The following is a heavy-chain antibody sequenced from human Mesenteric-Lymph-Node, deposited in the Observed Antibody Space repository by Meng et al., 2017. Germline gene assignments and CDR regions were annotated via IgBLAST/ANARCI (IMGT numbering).Heavy chain of an antibody. V-gene: IGHV1-3*01. D-gene: IGHD1-26*01. CDR1: GYTFTSYA. Sequence: VGVAGAGGEVKKPGAFVKVACKASGYTFTSYAMHWVGQAPGQRLEWMGWSNAGNGNTKYSQKFQGRVTITSDTSASTAYMELSSLRSEDTAVYYCARVGGATAPRYYFDYWGQGTLVTVSS. J-gene: IGHJ4*02. CDR3: ARVGGATAPRYYFDY. CDR2: SNAGNGNT.